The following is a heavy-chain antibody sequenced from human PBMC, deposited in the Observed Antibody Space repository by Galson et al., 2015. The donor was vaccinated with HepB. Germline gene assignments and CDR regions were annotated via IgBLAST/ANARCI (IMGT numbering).Heavy chain of an antibody. CDR2: ISYDGNTK. J-gene: IGHJ4*02. CDR1: GFSFRSYT. CDR3: ARENRSGYDFFDY. Sequence: SLRLSCAVSGFSFRSYTMHWVRQAPGKGLEWMSSISYDGNTKNYVDSVKGRFTTSRDNSKNTLYLQMNDLRPEDKAVYYCARENRSGYDFFDYWGQGTLVTVSS. D-gene: IGHD5-18*01. V-gene: IGHV3-30*04.